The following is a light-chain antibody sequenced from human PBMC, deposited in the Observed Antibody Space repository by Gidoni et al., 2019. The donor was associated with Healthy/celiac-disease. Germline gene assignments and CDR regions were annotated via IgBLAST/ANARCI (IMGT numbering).Light chain of an antibody. CDR2: WAS. J-gene: IGKJ2*01. CDR3: QQYYSTPHT. V-gene: IGKV4-1*01. CDR1: QSVLYSSNNKNY. Sequence: IVMTQSPASLAGSLGGRATINCKSSQSVLYSSNNKNYLAWYQQKPGQPPKLLIYWASTRESGVPDRFSGSGSGTDFTLTISSLQAEDVAVYYCQQYYSTPHTFGQGTKLEIK.